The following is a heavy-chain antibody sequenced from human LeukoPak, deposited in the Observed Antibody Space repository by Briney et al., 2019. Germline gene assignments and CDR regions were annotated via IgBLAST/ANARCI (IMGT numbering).Heavy chain of an antibody. CDR1: GYTFTSYY. Sequence: ASVKVSCEASGYTFTSYYMHWVRQAPGRGLEWMGIINPSGGSTSYAQKFQGRVTMTRDTSTSTVYMELSSLRSEDTAVYYCARVGHYDILTGSYDAFDISGQGTMVTVSS. D-gene: IGHD3-9*01. J-gene: IGHJ3*02. CDR2: INPSGGST. V-gene: IGHV1-46*03. CDR3: ARVGHYDILTGSYDAFDI.